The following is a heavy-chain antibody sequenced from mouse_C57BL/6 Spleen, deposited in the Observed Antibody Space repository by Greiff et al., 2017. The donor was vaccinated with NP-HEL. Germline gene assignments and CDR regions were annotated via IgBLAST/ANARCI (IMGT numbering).Heavy chain of an antibody. CDR3: ARRVNWDYAMDY. Sequence: QVQLQQPGAELVKPGASVKMSCKASGYTFTSYWITWVKQRPGQGLEWIGDIYPGSGSTNYNEKFKSKATLIVDTSSSTAYMQLISLTSEDSAVYYCARRVNWDYAMDYWGQGTSVTVSS. V-gene: IGHV1-55*01. J-gene: IGHJ4*01. CDR2: IYPGSGST. CDR1: GYTFTSYW. D-gene: IGHD4-1*01.